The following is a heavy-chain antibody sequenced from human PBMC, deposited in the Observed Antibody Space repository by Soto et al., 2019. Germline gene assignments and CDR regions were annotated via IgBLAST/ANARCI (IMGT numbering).Heavy chain of an antibody. CDR3: ARVGITIFGVVKNWFDP. CDR1: GYTFTGYY. D-gene: IGHD3-3*01. CDR2: INPNSGGT. J-gene: IGHJ5*02. Sequence: ASVKVSCTASGYTFTGYYMHWVRQAPGQGLEWMGWINPNSGGTNYAQKFQGWVTMTRDTSISTAYMELRSLRSDDTAVYYCARVGITIFGVVKNWFDPWGQGTLVTVSS. V-gene: IGHV1-2*04.